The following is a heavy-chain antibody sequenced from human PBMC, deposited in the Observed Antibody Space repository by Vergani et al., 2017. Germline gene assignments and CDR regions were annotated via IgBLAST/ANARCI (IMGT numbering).Heavy chain of an antibody. CDR2: IYYSGST. CDR1: GGSISSYY. Sequence: QVQLQQWGPGLVKPSETLSLTCTVSGGSISSYYWSWIRQPPGKGLEWIGYIYYSGSTNYNPSLKSRVTISVDTSKNQFSLKLSSVTAADTAVYYCARRVAVTTYHWFDPWGQGTLVTVSS. V-gene: IGHV4-59*08. J-gene: IGHJ5*02. CDR3: ARRVAVTTYHWFDP. D-gene: IGHD4-11*01.